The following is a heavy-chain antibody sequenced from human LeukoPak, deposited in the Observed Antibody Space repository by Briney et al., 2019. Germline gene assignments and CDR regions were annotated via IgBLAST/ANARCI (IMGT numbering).Heavy chain of an antibody. D-gene: IGHD2-15*01. J-gene: IGHJ6*02. CDR1: GFTFSSYS. CDR3: AREEGMVVAATHIHYYYGMDV. Sequence: HPGGSLRLSCAASGFTFSSYSMNWVRQAPGKGLEWVSYISSSSSTIYYADSVKGRFTISRDNAKNSLYLQMNSLRAEDTAVYYCAREEGMVVAATHIHYYYGMDVWGQGTTVTVSS. V-gene: IGHV3-48*01. CDR2: ISSSSSTI.